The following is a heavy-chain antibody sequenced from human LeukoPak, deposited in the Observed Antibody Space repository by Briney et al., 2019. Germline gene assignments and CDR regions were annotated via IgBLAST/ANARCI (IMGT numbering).Heavy chain of an antibody. Sequence: GSLRLSCAASGFTFSSYGMHWVRQAPGKGLEWVAVISYDGSNKYYADSVKGRFTISRDNSKNTLYLQMNSLRAEDTAVYYCAKDLAAAAGTNYWGQGTLVTVSS. CDR3: AKDLAAAAGTNY. CDR1: GFTFSSYG. V-gene: IGHV3-30*18. CDR2: ISYDGSNK. J-gene: IGHJ4*02. D-gene: IGHD6-13*01.